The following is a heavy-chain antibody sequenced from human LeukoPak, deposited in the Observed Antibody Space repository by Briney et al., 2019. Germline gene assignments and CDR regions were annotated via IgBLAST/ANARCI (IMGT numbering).Heavy chain of an antibody. D-gene: IGHD3/OR15-3a*01. CDR1: GFILSGYY. Sequence: GGSLRLSCATSGFILSGYYMSWMRQAPGKGLEWVSYISGSGNDISYADSVKGRFTISRDNAKGSLYLQMNSLRAADTAVYYCGTHAGRTGSDDRGQGTLVTVSS. J-gene: IGHJ4*02. V-gene: IGHV3-11*01. CDR2: ISGSGNDI. CDR3: GTHAGRTGSDD.